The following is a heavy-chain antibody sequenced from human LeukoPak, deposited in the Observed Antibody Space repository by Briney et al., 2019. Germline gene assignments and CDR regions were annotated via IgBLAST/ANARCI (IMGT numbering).Heavy chain of an antibody. Sequence: GESLKISCKASGYSFTHNWIAWVRQMPGKGLECMGIIFPGGSDVRYSPSFQGQVTISVDQSISTAYLQWSSLGASDTAIYFCARHASNYAGMDVWGQGTTVTVSS. CDR3: ARHASNYAGMDV. J-gene: IGHJ6*02. CDR2: IFPGGSDV. V-gene: IGHV5-51*01. CDR1: GYSFTHNW.